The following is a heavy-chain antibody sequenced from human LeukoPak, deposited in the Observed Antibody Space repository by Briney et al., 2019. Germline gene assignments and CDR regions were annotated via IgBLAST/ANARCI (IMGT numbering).Heavy chain of an antibody. CDR1: GFTFSSDG. CDR2: ISYDGSSK. V-gene: IGHV3-30*03. J-gene: IGHJ4*02. D-gene: IGHD1-26*01. Sequence: PGGSLRLSCAASGFTFSSDGMHWVRQTPGKGLKWVPVISYDGSSKYYADSVKGRFTISRDNSKNTLYLQMNSLRTDDTAVYYCARYGVGATHFDYWGQGTLVTVSS. CDR3: ARYGVGATHFDY.